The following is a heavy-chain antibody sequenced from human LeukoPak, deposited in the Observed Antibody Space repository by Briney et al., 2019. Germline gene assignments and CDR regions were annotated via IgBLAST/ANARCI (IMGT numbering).Heavy chain of an antibody. Sequence: SETRSLTCTVSGGSISSSSYYWGWIRQPPGKGLEWIGSIYYSGSTYYNPSLKSRVTISVDTSKNQFSLKLSSLTAADTAVYYCARVDSRGGASYYYYYYYMDVWGKGTTVTVSS. V-gene: IGHV4-39*07. D-gene: IGHD2-15*01. CDR3: ARVDSRGGASYYYYYYYMDV. J-gene: IGHJ6*03. CDR1: GGSISSSSYY. CDR2: IYYSGST.